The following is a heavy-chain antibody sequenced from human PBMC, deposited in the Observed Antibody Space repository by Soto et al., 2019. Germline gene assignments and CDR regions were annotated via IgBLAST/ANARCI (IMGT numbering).Heavy chain of an antibody. Sequence: SETLSLTCTVSGGSISSGGYYWSWIRQHPGKGLEWIGYIYYSGSTYYNPSLKSRVTISVDTSKNQFSLKLSSVTAADTAVYYCARVSSSSWYTYYYYYGMDVWGQGTTVTVSS. CDR1: GGSISSGGYY. CDR3: ARVSSSSWYTYYYYYGMDV. D-gene: IGHD6-13*01. V-gene: IGHV4-31*03. J-gene: IGHJ6*02. CDR2: IYYSGST.